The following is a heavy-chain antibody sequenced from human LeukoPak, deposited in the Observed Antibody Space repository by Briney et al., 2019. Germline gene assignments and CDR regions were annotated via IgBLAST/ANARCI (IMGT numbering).Heavy chain of an antibody. CDR2: IIPIFGTA. V-gene: IGHV1-69*01. D-gene: IGHD2-2*01. CDR1: GGTFSSYA. Sequence: SVKVSCKASGGTFSSYAIGWVRQAPGQGLEWMGGIIPIFGTANYAQKFQGRVTITADESTSTAYMELSSLRSEDTAVYYCAREIPLLGYCSSTSCYSYYFDYWGQGTLVTVSS. J-gene: IGHJ4*02. CDR3: AREIPLLGYCSSTSCYSYYFDY.